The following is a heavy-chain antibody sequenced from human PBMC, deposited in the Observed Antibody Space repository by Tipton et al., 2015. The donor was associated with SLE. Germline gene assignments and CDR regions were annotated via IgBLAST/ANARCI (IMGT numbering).Heavy chain of an antibody. J-gene: IGHJ4*02. CDR2: ISYDGSNK. CDR1: GFTFSIYA. CDR3: AREGLSGYEQGFDY. Sequence: SLRLSCAASGFTFSIYAVHWVRQAPGKGLEWVAVISYDGSNKYYADSVKGRFTISRDISKNTLYLQMNSLRAEDTAVFYCAREGLSGYEQGFDYWGQGTLVTVSS. D-gene: IGHD5-12*01. V-gene: IGHV3-30*04.